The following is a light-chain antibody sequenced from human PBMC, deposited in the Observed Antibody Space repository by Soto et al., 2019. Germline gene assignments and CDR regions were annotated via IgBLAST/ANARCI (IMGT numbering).Light chain of an antibody. CDR1: QSVSSS. CDR3: QQYNNWPPVT. V-gene: IGKV3-15*01. Sequence: ELVMTQSPATLSLSPGERATRSCRANQSVSSSLAWYQQKPGQAPRLLIYGASTRATGIPARFSGSGAGTEFTLIISSLQSEDFAVYYCQQYNNWPPVTFGGGTKVDIK. CDR2: GAS. J-gene: IGKJ4*01.